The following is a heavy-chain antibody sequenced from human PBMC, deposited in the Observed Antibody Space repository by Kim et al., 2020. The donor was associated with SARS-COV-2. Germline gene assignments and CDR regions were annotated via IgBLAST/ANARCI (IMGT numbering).Heavy chain of an antibody. CDR2: ISSSSSYI. CDR3: ARGIKGGYYGSGSSSPSCMDV. D-gene: IGHD3-10*01. J-gene: IGHJ6*02. CDR1: GFTFSSYS. V-gene: IGHV3-21*01. Sequence: GGSLRLSCAASGFTFSSYSMNWVRQAPGKGLEWVSSISSSSSYIYYADSVKGRFTISRDNAKNSLYLQMNSLRAEDTAVYYCARGIKGGYYGSGSSSPSCMDVWGQGTTVTVSS.